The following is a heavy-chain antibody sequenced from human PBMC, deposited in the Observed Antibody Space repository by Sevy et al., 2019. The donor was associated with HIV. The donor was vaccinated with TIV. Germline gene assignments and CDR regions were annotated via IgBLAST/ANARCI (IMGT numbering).Heavy chain of an antibody. J-gene: IGHJ4*02. CDR3: ARDPFSKADY. D-gene: IGHD4-4*01. CDR2: KNQDGSGK. V-gene: IGHV3-7*01. Sequence: GGSLGLSCAGPGFTFSSYWLSWVRQAQGKGREGGANKNQDGSGKNYLDSVKGRFTISRDNAKNSLYLQMNSLRAEDTAVYYCARDPFSKADYWGQGTLVTVSS. CDR1: GFTFSSYW.